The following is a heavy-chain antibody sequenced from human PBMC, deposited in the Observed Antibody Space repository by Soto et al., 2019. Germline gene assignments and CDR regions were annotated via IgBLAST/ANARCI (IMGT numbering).Heavy chain of an antibody. CDR1: GFTFSSYS. V-gene: IGHV3-21*01. Sequence: GGSLRLSCAASGFTFSSYSMNWVRQAPGKGLEWVSSISSSSSYIYYADSVKGRFTISRDNAKNSLYLQMNSLRAEDTAVYYCARVFGGVIVRIWSVHAFDIWGQGTMVTVS. J-gene: IGHJ3*02. CDR2: ISSSSSYI. CDR3: ARVFGGVIVRIWSVHAFDI. D-gene: IGHD3-16*02.